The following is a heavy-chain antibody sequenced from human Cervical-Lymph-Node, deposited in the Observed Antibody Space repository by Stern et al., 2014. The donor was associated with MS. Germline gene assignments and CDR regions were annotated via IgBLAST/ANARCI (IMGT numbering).Heavy chain of an antibody. D-gene: IGHD2-2*01. CDR2: ISWNGAGI. V-gene: IGHV3-9*01. CDR3: AKDRAPIVAAALAGMDV. J-gene: IGHJ6*02. CDR1: GFTFDDYA. Sequence: EVQLVESGGGLVQPGRSLRLSCAASGFTFDDYAMQWVRQAPGKGLEWVSSISWNGAGIDYADSVKGRFTISRDNAKNSLYLQMNSLSPEDTALYYCAKDRAPIVAAALAGMDVWGQGTTVTVSS.